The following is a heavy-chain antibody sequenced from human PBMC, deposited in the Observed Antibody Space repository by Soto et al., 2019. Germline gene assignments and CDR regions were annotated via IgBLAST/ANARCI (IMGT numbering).Heavy chain of an antibody. J-gene: IGHJ3*02. Sequence: GGSLRLSCAASGFTFSSYSMNWVRQAPGKGLEWVSSISSSSSYIYYADSVKGRFTISRDNAKNSLYLQMNSLRAEDTAVYYCATRRSSSWFDHDAFDIWGQGTMVTVSS. V-gene: IGHV3-21*01. CDR3: ATRRSSSWFDHDAFDI. CDR1: GFTFSSYS. CDR2: ISSSSSYI. D-gene: IGHD6-13*01.